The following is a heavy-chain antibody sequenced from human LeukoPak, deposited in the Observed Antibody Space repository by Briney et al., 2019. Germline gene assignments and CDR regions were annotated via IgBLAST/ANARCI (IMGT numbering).Heavy chain of an antibody. Sequence: GGSLRLSCAASGFTFSSYSMNWVRQAPGKGLEWVSYIRSSGSPIYYADSVRGRFTISRDNAKNSLYLQMNSLRAEDTAVYYCTREGVDVFDIWGQGTMVTVSS. V-gene: IGHV3-48*01. CDR2: IRSSGSPI. CDR3: TREGVDVFDI. J-gene: IGHJ3*02. D-gene: IGHD3-10*01. CDR1: GFTFSSYS.